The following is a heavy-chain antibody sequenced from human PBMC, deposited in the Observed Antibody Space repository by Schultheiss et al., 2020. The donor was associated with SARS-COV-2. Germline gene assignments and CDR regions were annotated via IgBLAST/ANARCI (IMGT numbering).Heavy chain of an antibody. V-gene: IGHV4-61*01. J-gene: IGHJ4*02. CDR3: ASLVFDY. Sequence: SETLSLTSTVSGGSVSSGSYYWSWIRQPPGKGLEWIGEINHSGSTNYNPSLKSRVTISVDTSKNQFTLKLSSVNAAETAVYYCASLVFDYWGQGSLVTVSS. CDR1: GGSVSSGSYY. CDR2: INHSGST. D-gene: IGHD2-8*02.